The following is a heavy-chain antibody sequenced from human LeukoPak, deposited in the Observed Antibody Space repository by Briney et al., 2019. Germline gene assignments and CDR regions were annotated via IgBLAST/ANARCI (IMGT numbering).Heavy chain of an antibody. V-gene: IGHV3-23*01. Sequence: QPGGSLRLSCAASGFTFSSYAMSWVRQAPGKGLEWVSAISGSGGSTYYADSVKGRFTISRDNSKNTLYLQMNSLRAEDTAVYYCAKSLRFLEWFPPVAFDIWGQGTMVTVSS. CDR1: GFTFSSYA. D-gene: IGHD3-3*01. CDR3: AKSLRFLEWFPPVAFDI. J-gene: IGHJ3*02. CDR2: ISGSGGST.